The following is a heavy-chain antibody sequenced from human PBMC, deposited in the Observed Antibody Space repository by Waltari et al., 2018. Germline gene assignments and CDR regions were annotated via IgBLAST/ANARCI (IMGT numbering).Heavy chain of an antibody. V-gene: IGHV1-2*02. J-gene: IGHJ4*02. D-gene: IGHD7-27*01. Sequence: MDWGGQAPGQGLEWMGWINPKTGGTNYAQNFRGRVTMTRDTSSSTAFLEMTSLSFGETAVYYCASSATYWGEFFEHWGQGSLITVSS. CDR2: INPKTGGT. CDR3: ASSATYWGEFFEH.